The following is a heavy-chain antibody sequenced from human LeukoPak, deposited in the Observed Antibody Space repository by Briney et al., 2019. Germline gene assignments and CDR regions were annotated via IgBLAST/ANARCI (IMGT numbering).Heavy chain of an antibody. J-gene: IGHJ4*02. D-gene: IGHD3-3*01. CDR3: AKGVTIFGVVIIEWEYFDY. Sequence: PGGSLRLSCAASGFTFSSYAMSWVRQAPGKGLEWVSAISGSGGSTYYADSVKGRFTISRDNSKNTLYLQMNSLRAEDTAVYYCAKGVTIFGVVIIEWEYFDYWGQGTLVTVSS. V-gene: IGHV3-23*01. CDR2: ISGSGGST. CDR1: GFTFSSYA.